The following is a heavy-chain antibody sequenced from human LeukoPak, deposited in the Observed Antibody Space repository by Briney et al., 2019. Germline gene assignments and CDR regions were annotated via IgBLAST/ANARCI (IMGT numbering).Heavy chain of an antibody. J-gene: IGHJ4*02. CDR1: GGSFSGYY. CDR3: ARTSQNLTTVDSIDY. V-gene: IGHV4-34*01. Sequence: MSSETLSLTCAVYGGSFSGYYWSWIRQPPGKGLEWIGEINHSGSTNYNPSLKSRVTISVDTSKNQFSLKLSSVTAADTAVYYCARTSQNLTTVDSIDYWGQGTLVTVSS. D-gene: IGHD4-23*01. CDR2: INHSGST.